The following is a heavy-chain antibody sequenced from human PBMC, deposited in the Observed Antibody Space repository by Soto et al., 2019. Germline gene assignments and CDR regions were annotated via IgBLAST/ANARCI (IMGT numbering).Heavy chain of an antibody. J-gene: IGHJ5*02. Sequence: VGSLRLSCAASGFTFSSYGMHWVRQAPGKGLEWVAVIWYDGSNKYYADSVKGRFTISRDNSKNTLYLQMNSLRAEDTAVYYCARDAWFGRNWFDPWGQGTLVTVSS. CDR3: ARDAWFGRNWFDP. V-gene: IGHV3-33*01. CDR2: IWYDGSNK. D-gene: IGHD3-10*01. CDR1: GFTFSSYG.